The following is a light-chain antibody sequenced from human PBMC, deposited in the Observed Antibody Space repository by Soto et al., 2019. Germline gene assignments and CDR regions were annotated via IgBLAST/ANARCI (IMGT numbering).Light chain of an antibody. V-gene: IGKV3-11*01. CDR3: YQRRDWLPIT. J-gene: IGKJ5*01. Sequence: EIALTQSPATLSLSPGERATLSCSAKQSVSDTLAWYQHKPGQARRLLIYDVSDRATGVPVSFSGSGSGTDFALTFSILEPEDFAIDYCYQRRDWLPITFGQGTRLEIK. CDR2: DVS. CDR1: QSVSDT.